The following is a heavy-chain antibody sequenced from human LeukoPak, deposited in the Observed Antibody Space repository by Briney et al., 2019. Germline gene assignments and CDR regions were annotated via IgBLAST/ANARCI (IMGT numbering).Heavy chain of an antibody. J-gene: IGHJ4*02. CDR2: VYHTGST. CDR1: GGSISSSSDY. V-gene: IGHV4-61*05. D-gene: IGHD2-2*01. CDR3: ASSGDCSSTSCYLGYFDY. Sequence: SETLSLTCTVSGGSISSSSDYWGWVRQFPGKGLEWLGEVYHTGSTNYNPSLTSRVTVSVDKSKNQFSLKLSSVTAADTAVYYCASSGDCSSTSCYLGYFDYWGQGTLVTVSS.